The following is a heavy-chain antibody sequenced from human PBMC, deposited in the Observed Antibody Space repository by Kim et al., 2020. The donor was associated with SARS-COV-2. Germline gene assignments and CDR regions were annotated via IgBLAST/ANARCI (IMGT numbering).Heavy chain of an antibody. D-gene: IGHD3-16*02. J-gene: IGHJ4*02. CDR2: INHNGIT. CDR3: AGAKDTDDVWGTYRFFDS. CDR1: NGSFSGYY. V-gene: IGHV4-34*01. Sequence: SETLSLTCAVYNGSFSGYYWSWIRQPPGKGLEWIGEINHNGITSYNPSLKSRLTASVYTSRNQFSLNLKSVTAADTAVYYCAGAKDTDDVWGTYRFFDSWGQGILVTVSS.